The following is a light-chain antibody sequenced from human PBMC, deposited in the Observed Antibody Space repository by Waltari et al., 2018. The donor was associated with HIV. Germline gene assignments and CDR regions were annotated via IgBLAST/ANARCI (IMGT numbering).Light chain of an antibody. Sequence: DIQLTQSPSSLSASPGDSVTMTCRASQSISRSLNWYQQRPGKAPELLIYSANTVKDGVPSRFSGSGSGTDFTLTISDLQAEDFVSYYCQQSFSVPLTFAPGTKVDV. CDR3: QQSFSVPLT. CDR1: QSISRS. V-gene: IGKV1-39*01. J-gene: IGKJ3*01. CDR2: SAN.